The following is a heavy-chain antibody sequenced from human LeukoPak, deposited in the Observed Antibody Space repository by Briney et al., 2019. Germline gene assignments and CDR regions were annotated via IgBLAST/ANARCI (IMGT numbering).Heavy chain of an antibody. D-gene: IGHD2-15*01. CDR1: GYTFTGYY. J-gene: IGHJ4*02. Sequence: ASVKVSCKASGYTFTGYYMHWVRQAPGQGLEWMGRINPNSGGTNYAQKFQGRVTITADESTSTAYMELSSLRSEDTAVYYCASATPGYCSGGSCYSSAFDYWGQGTLVTVSS. V-gene: IGHV1-2*06. CDR3: ASATPGYCSGGSCYSSAFDY. CDR2: INPNSGGT.